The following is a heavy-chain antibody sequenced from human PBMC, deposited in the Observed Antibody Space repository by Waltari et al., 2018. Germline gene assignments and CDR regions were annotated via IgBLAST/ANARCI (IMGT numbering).Heavy chain of an antibody. J-gene: IGHJ4*02. CDR1: GSISSGDFY. D-gene: IGHD5-12*01. CDR3: ARAPRGYSGYDHFDY. Sequence: GSISSGDFYWSWIHQHPGRGLEWIGYIYSSGRTYYNPSLKSRITISVDTSKNQFSLTLSSVTAADTAVYYCARAPRGYSGYDHFDYWGQGILVTVSS. CDR2: IYSSGRT. V-gene: IGHV4-31*02.